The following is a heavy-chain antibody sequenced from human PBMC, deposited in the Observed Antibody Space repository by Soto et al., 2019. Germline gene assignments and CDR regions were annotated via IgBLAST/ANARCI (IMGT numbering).Heavy chain of an antibody. J-gene: IGHJ5*02. V-gene: IGHV4-34*01. D-gene: IGHD3-10*01. Sequence: SETLSLTCAVYGGSFSGYYWSWIRQPPGKGLEWIGEINHSGSTNYNPSLKSRVTISVDTSKNQFSLKLSSVTAADTAVYYCAKWFGDDVDNWFDPWGQGTPVTVSS. CDR1: GGSFSGYY. CDR3: AKWFGDDVDNWFDP. CDR2: INHSGST.